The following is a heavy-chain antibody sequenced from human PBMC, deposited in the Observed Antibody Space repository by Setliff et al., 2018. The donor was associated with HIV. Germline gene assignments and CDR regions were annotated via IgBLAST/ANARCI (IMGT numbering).Heavy chain of an antibody. D-gene: IGHD2-15*01. Sequence: SETLSLTCTVSGDSFSNYYWSWIRQPPGKGLEWIGYVFYTGSATYSPSLKSRVSISVDRSTNRFSLMLHSVTAADTAVYYCARGPSGGGFYYMDVWGKGTTVTVSS. V-gene: IGHV4-59*01. CDR2: VFYTGSA. J-gene: IGHJ6*03. CDR1: GDSFSNYY. CDR3: ARGPSGGGFYYMDV.